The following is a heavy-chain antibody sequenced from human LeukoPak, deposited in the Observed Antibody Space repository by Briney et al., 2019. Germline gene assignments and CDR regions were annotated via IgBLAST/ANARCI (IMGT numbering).Heavy chain of an antibody. V-gene: IGHV3-21*01. J-gene: IGHJ3*02. D-gene: IGHD5-18*01. CDR1: GFTFSNYA. Sequence: GGALRLSCAASGFTFSNYAMSWVRQAPGKGLEWVSSISSSSTYIYYADSVKGRFTISRDNAKNSLYLQMNSLRAEDTAVYYCAREHADTVAFDIWGQGTMVTVSS. CDR2: ISSSSTYI. CDR3: AREHADTVAFDI.